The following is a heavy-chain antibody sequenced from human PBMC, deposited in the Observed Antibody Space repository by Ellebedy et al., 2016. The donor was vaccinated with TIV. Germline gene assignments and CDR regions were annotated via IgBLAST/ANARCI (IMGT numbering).Heavy chain of an antibody. CDR3: ASNPWTTGHALDI. CDR1: GGSIGSSSHY. Sequence: SETLSLXCTVSGGSIGSSSHYWGWIRQPPGEGLEWIGSLSYSGNTFYNPSLKSRVTISVDTSKNQFSLKLSSVTAADTAVYYCASNPWTTGHALDIWGQGTVVTVSS. V-gene: IGHV4-39*07. D-gene: IGHD4-17*01. CDR2: LSYSGNT. J-gene: IGHJ3*02.